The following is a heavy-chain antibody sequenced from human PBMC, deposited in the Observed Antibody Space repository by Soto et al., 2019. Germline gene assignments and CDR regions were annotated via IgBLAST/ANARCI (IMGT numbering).Heavy chain of an antibody. V-gene: IGHV3-7*01. Sequence: GGSLRLSCAASGFTFSSYWMSWVRQAPGKGLEWVANIKQDGSGKYYVDSVKGRFTISRDNAKNSLYLQMNSLRAEDTAVYYCARDLRATGTTHLDYWGQGTLVTVSS. CDR3: ARDLRATGTTHLDY. CDR2: IKQDGSGK. CDR1: GFTFSSYW. J-gene: IGHJ4*02. D-gene: IGHD1-7*01.